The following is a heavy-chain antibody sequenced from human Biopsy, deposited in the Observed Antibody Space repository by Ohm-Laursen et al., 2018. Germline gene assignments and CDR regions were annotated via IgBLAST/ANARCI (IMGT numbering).Heavy chain of an antibody. D-gene: IGHD3-9*01. CDR1: GGTFSNYG. V-gene: IGHV1-69*06. CDR3: ATKLTGYFHH. J-gene: IGHJ1*01. CDR2: NIPILGTG. Sequence: SSVKVSCKAPGGTFSNYGVNWLRQAPGQGLEWLGGNIPILGTGNYAQEFQDRVTVAADTSTSTATMELRSLRSDDTAVYYCATKLTGYFHHWGQGTLVIVSS.